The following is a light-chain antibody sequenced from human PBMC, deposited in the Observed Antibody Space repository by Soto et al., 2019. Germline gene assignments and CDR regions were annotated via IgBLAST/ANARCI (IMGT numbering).Light chain of an antibody. V-gene: IGKV3-15*01. CDR3: QQYNNWPPIT. CDR2: GAS. J-gene: IGKJ5*01. CDR1: QSVSSN. Sequence: EIALTQSPATLSVPPWGRANRSCRASQSVSSNLAWYQQKPGQAPRLLIYGASTRATGIPARFSGSGSGTEFTLTISSLQSEDFAVYYGQQYNNWPPITFGQGTQLEIK.